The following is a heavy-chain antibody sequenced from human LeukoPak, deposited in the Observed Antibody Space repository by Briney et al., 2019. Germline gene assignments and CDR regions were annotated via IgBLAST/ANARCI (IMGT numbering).Heavy chain of an antibody. CDR3: AREGYSSGWYLFDY. Sequence: TGGSLRLSCAASGFIFSSYWMSWVRQAPGKGLEWVANIKQDGSDKYYVDSVKGRFTISRDNAKNSLYLQMNSLRVEDTAVYYCAREGYSSGWYLFDYWGQGTLVTVSS. J-gene: IGHJ4*02. CDR1: GFIFSSYW. V-gene: IGHV3-7*01. D-gene: IGHD6-19*01. CDR2: IKQDGSDK.